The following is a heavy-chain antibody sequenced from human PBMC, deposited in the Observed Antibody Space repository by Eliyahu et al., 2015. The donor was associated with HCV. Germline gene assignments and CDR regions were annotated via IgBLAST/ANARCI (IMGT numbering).Heavy chain of an antibody. CDR1: GGTFSSYA. CDR2: IIPIIGVA. Sequence: QVQLVQSGAEVKKPGSXVKVSCEAXGGTFSSYAXSWVRQAPGQGLEWMGTIIPIIGVANYAQNFQGRVTMTADKSTSTAYMELSSLRSEDTALYYCATGSGPVTEFDYWGQGTLVTVSS. D-gene: IGHD2-21*02. J-gene: IGHJ4*02. CDR3: ATGSGPVTEFDY. V-gene: IGHV1-69*09.